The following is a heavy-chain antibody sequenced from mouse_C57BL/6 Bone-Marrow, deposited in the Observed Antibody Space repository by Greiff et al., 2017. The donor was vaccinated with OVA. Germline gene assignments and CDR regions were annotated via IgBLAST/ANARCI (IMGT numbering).Heavy chain of an antibody. CDR3: AMGYGSILRNY. Sequence: VQLQQPGAELVKPGASVKVSCKASGYTFTSYWMHWVKQRPGQGLEWIGRIHPSDSDTNYNQKFKGKATLTVDKSSSTAYMQLSSLTSEDSAVYDCAMGYGSILRNYWGQGTTLTVSS. D-gene: IGHD1-1*01. J-gene: IGHJ2*01. CDR2: IHPSDSDT. V-gene: IGHV1-74*01. CDR1: GYTFTSYW.